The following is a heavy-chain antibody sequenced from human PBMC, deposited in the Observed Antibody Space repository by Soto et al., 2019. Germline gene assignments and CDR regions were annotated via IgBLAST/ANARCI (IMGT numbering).Heavy chain of an antibody. J-gene: IGHJ6*02. CDR1: GFTFSSYG. CDR2: ISYDGSNK. CDR3: ARGIAAAYYYGMDV. V-gene: IGHV3-30*03. D-gene: IGHD6-13*01. Sequence: GGSLRLSCAASGFTFSSYGMHWVRQAPGKGLEWVAVISYDGSNKYYADSVKGRFTISRDNSKNTLYLQMNSLRAEDTAVYYCARGIAAAYYYGMDVWGQGTTVTVS.